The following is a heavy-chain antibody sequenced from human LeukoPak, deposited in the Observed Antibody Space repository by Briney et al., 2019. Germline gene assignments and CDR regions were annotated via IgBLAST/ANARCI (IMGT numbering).Heavy chain of an antibody. Sequence: GGSLRLSCAASGFTFRSYSMNWVRQAPGKGLEWVSSISSSSSYIYYADSVKGRFTISRDNAKNSLYLQMNSLRAEDTAVYYCARDPTFYSSSWYDYWGQGTLVTVSS. CDR1: GFTFRSYS. V-gene: IGHV3-21*01. J-gene: IGHJ4*02. CDR2: ISSSSSYI. CDR3: ARDPTFYSSSWYDY. D-gene: IGHD6-13*01.